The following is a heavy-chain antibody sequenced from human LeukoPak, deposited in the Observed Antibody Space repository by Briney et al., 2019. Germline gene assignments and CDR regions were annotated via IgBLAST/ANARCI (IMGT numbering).Heavy chain of an antibody. V-gene: IGHV2-5*01. CDR3: AHSSPRWLQLGDAFDI. Sequence: SGPTLVNPTQILTLNCTFSGFSLSTSGVGVGWIRQPPGKALEWLALIYWNDDKRYSPSLKSRLTITKDTSKNQVVLTMTNMDPVDTATYYCAHSSPRWLQLGDAFDIWGQGTMVTV. J-gene: IGHJ3*02. CDR2: IYWNDDK. D-gene: IGHD5-24*01. CDR1: GFSLSTSGVG.